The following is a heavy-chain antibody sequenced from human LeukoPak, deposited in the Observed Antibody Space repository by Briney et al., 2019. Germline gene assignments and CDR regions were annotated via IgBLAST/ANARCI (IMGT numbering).Heavy chain of an antibody. CDR3: ARVTVRYDSSGYYYGY. D-gene: IGHD3-22*01. Sequence: GASVKVSCKASGYTFTGYYMHWVRQAPGQGLEWMGWINPNSGGTNYAQKFQGRVTMTRDTSISTAHMELSRLRSDDTAVYYCARVTVRYDSSGYYYGYWGQGTLVTVSS. J-gene: IGHJ4*02. V-gene: IGHV1-2*02. CDR2: INPNSGGT. CDR1: GYTFTGYY.